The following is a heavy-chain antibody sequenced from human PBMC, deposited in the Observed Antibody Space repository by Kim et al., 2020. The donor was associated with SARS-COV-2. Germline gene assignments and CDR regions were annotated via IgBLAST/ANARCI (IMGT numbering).Heavy chain of an antibody. CDR1: GDSISSGDYY. Sequence: SETLSLTCTVSGDSISSGDYYWSWIRQPPGKGLEWIGCIYYSGSAYYSPSLKSRVTLSVDTSKNQFSLKLNSVTAADTAVYYCASGLGIYCDGDWYPPCDYRGPGNLGTVSS. CDR3: ASGLGIYCDGDWYPPCDY. J-gene: IGHJ4*02. V-gene: IGHV4-30-4*01. CDR2: IYYSGSA. D-gene: IGHD2-21*01.